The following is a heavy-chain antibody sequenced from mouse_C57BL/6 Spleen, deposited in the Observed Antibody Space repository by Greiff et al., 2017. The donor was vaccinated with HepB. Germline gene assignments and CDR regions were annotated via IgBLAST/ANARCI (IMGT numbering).Heavy chain of an antibody. CDR1: GYTFTSYW. Sequence: VQLQQSGAELVKPGASVKLSCKASGYTFTSYWMHWVKQRPGQGLEWIGMIHPNSGSTNYNEKFKSKATLTVDKSSSTAYMQLSSLTSEDSAVYYCAREETAQASYAMDYWGQGTSVTVSS. J-gene: IGHJ4*01. D-gene: IGHD3-2*02. CDR3: AREETAQASYAMDY. CDR2: IHPNSGST. V-gene: IGHV1-64*01.